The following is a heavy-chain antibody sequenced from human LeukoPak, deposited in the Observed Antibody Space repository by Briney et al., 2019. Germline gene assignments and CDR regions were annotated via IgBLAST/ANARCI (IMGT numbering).Heavy chain of an antibody. V-gene: IGHV4-59*08. J-gene: IGHJ4*02. CDR2: IYYSGST. D-gene: IGHD4-17*01. Sequence: SETLSLTCTVSGGSISSYYWSWIRKPPGKGLEWIGYIYYSGSTNYNPSLKSRVTISVDTSKNQFSLKLSSVTAADTAVYYCARHRAYYGAYYFDYWGQGTLVTVSS. CDR1: GGSISSYY. CDR3: ARHRAYYGAYYFDY.